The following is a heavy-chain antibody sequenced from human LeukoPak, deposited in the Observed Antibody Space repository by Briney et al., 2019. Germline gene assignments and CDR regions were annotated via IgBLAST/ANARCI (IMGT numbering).Heavy chain of an antibody. J-gene: IGHJ4*02. V-gene: IGHV3-23*01. Sequence: GGSLRLSCAVSGFTFSSCAMSWVRQAPGKGLEWVSAISASGTSTYYADSVKGRFTISRDNSKNTLYLQMNSLRAEDTAVYYCAKSPNSGSCRSLDYWGQGTLVTVSS. D-gene: IGHD1-26*01. CDR2: ISASGTST. CDR3: AKSPNSGSCRSLDY. CDR1: GFTFSSCA.